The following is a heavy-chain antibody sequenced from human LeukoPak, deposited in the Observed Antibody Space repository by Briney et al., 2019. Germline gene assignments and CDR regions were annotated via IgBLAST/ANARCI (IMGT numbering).Heavy chain of an antibody. CDR3: AKDLSHLSGELLGPHFDY. D-gene: IGHD3-10*01. CDR1: GFTFSSYG. Sequence: GRSLRLSCAASGFTFSSYGMHWVRQAPGKGLEWVAVISYDGSNKYYADSVKGRFTISRDNSKNTLYLQMNSLRAEDTAVYYCAKDLSHLSGELLGPHFDYWGQGTLVTVSS. J-gene: IGHJ4*02. V-gene: IGHV3-30*18. CDR2: ISYDGSNK.